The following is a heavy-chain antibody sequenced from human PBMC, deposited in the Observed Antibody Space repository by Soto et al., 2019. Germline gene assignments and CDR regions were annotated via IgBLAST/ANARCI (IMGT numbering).Heavy chain of an antibody. V-gene: IGHV4-4*02. D-gene: IGHD2-15*01. CDR1: GGSISSSNW. Sequence: NPSETLSLTCTVSGGSISSSNWWSWVRQPPGKGLEWIGEIYHSGSTNYNPSLKSRVTISVDTSKNQFSLKLSSVTAADTAVYYCARETARGYCSGGSCHYYGMDVWGQGTTVTVSS. J-gene: IGHJ6*02. CDR2: IYHSGST. CDR3: ARETARGYCSGGSCHYYGMDV.